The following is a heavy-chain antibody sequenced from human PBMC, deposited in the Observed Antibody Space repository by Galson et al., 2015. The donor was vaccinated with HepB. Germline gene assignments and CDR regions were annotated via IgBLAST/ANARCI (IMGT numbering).Heavy chain of an antibody. Sequence: SVKVSCKASGYTFTSYYMHWVRQAPGQGLEWMGIINPSGGSTSYAQKFQGRVTMTRDTSTSTVYMELSSLRSEDTAVYYCARGNVDTAMVNLGTFGYWGQGTLVTVSS. D-gene: IGHD5-18*01. CDR2: INPSGGST. CDR3: ARGNVDTAMVNLGTFGY. CDR1: GYTFTSYY. J-gene: IGHJ4*02. V-gene: IGHV1-46*03.